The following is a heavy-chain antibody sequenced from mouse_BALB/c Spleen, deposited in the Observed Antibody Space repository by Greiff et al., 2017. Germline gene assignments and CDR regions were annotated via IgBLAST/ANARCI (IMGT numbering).Heavy chain of an antibody. Sequence: VQLQQSGPGLVKPSQSLSLTCTVPGYSITSDYAWNWIRQFPGNKLEWMGYISYSGSTSYNPSLKSRISITRDTSKNQFFLQLNSVTTEDTATYYWARFTTSYFDDWGQGTTLTVAS. CDR3: ARFTTSYFDD. D-gene: IGHD1-1*01. V-gene: IGHV3-2*02. CDR1: GYSITSDYA. J-gene: IGHJ2*01. CDR2: ISYSGST.